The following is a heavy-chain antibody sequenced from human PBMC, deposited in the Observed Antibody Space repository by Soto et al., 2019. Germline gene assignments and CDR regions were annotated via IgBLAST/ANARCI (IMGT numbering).Heavy chain of an antibody. V-gene: IGHV4-31*03. CDR2: IYYSGST. J-gene: IGHJ4*02. D-gene: IGHD2-21*02. CDR3: ARAVVRTASSFDY. CDR1: GGSISSGGYY. Sequence: PSETLSLTCTVSGGSISSGGYYWSWIRQHPGKGLEWIGYIYYSGSTYYNPSLKSRVTISVDTSKNQFSLKLSSVTAADTAVYYCARAVVRTASSFDYWGQGTLVTVSS.